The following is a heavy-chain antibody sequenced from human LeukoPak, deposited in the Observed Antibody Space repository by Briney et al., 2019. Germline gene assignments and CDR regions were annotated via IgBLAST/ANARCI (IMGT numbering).Heavy chain of an antibody. CDR2: VGIVGDA. V-gene: IGHV3-13*01. CDR1: GFTFSSYE. CDR3: AREGRGSSADAFDI. D-gene: IGHD3-16*01. J-gene: IGHJ3*02. Sequence: GGSLRLSCAASGFTFSSYEMHWVRQVAGKGLEWVSAVGIVGDAFYSGSVKGRFTISRENAENSLFLQMNSLRAGDTAVYYCAREGRGSSADAFDIWGQGTMVTVSS.